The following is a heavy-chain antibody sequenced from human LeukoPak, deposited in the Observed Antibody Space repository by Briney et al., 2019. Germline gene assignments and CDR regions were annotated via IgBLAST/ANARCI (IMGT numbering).Heavy chain of an antibody. Sequence: ASVKVSCKASGYTFTSYGISWVRQAPGQGLEWMGWISAFSGNTDSEQKLQGRVTMTTDTSTSTAYMELRSLRSDDTAVYYCARGADSSSWFASPDFWGQGTLVTVSS. V-gene: IGHV1-18*01. CDR3: ARGADSSSWFASPDF. J-gene: IGHJ4*02. CDR1: GYTFTSYG. CDR2: ISAFSGNT. D-gene: IGHD6-13*01.